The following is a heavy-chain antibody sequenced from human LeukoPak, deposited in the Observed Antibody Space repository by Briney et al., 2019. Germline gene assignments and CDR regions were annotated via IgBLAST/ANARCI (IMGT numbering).Heavy chain of an antibody. CDR3: ASDSRRSGSRSDY. D-gene: IGHD3-10*01. V-gene: IGHV3-48*03. CDR2: ISSSGSTI. CDR1: GFTFSSYE. Sequence: GGSLRLSCAASGFTFSSYEMNWVRQAPGKGLEWVSNISSSGSTIYYADSEKGRFTISRDNAKNSLYLQMNSLRAEDTAVYYCASDSRRSGSRSDYWGQGTLVTVSS. J-gene: IGHJ4*02.